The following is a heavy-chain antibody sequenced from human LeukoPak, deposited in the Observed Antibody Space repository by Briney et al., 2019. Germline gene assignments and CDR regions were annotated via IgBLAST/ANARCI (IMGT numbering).Heavy chain of an antibody. CDR1: GGSISSYY. V-gene: IGHV4-59*08. J-gene: IGHJ6*02. CDR3: ARHGLAGSYYYGMDV. Sequence: SETLSLTCTVSGGSISSYYWSWIRQPPGKGLERIGYIYYSGSTNYNPSLKSRVTISVDTSKNQFSLKLSSVTAADTAVYYCARHGLAGSYYYGMDVWGQGTTVTVSS. CDR2: IYYSGST. D-gene: IGHD2-15*01.